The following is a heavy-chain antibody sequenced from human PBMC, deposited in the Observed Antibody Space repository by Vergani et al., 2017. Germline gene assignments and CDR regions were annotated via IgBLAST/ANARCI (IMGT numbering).Heavy chain of an antibody. J-gene: IGHJ3*02. Sequence: EVQLVESGGGLVQPGRSLRLSCTASGFTFGDYAMSWVRQAPGKGLEWVGFIRSKAYGGTTEYAASVKGRFTISRDDSKSIAYLQMNSLKTEDTAVYYCAKYTSSVAARPDAFDIWGQGTMVTVSS. CDR3: AKYTSSVAARPDAFDI. V-gene: IGHV3-49*04. CDR1: GFTFGDYA. D-gene: IGHD6-6*01. CDR2: IRSKAYGGTT.